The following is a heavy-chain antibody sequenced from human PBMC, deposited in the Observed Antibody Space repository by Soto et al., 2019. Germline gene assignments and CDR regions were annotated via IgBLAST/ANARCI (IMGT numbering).Heavy chain of an antibody. D-gene: IGHD6-19*01. CDR3: ARGGAVAGSFDY. CDR1: GFTFSSYA. CDR2: ISYDGSNK. Sequence: GGSLRLSCAASGFTFSSYAMHWVRQAPGKGLEWVAVISYDGSNKYYADSVKGRFTISRDNSKNTLYLQMNSLRAEDTAVYYCARGGAVAGSFDYWGQGTLVTVSS. J-gene: IGHJ4*02. V-gene: IGHV3-30-3*01.